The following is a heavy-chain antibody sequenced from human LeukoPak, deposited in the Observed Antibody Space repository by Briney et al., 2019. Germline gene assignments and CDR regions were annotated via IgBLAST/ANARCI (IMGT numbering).Heavy chain of an antibody. CDR1: GFTFSSYA. J-gene: IGHJ5*02. CDR3: AQDQRAHWFDP. CDR2: ISGSGGST. Sequence: GGSLRLSCAASGFTFSSYAMSWVRQAPGKGLEWVSDISGSGGSTYYADSVKGRFTISRDNSKNTLYLQMNSLRAEDTAVYYCAQDQRAHWFDPWGQGTLVTVSS. D-gene: IGHD6-25*01. V-gene: IGHV3-23*01.